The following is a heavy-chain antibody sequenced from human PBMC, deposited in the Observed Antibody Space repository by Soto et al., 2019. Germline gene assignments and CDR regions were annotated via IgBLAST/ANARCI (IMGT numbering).Heavy chain of an antibody. J-gene: IGHJ6*02. V-gene: IGHV4-34*01. D-gene: IGHD3-3*01. CDR3: ALRRSGYYIFYGLDV. Sequence: PSETLSLTCAVYGGSFSGYYWSWIRQPPGKGLEWIGEINHSGSTNYNPSLKSRVTISVDTSKNQFSLKLSSVTAADTAVYYCALRRSGYYIFYGLDVWGQGTTVTVSS. CDR1: GGSFSGYY. CDR2: INHSGST.